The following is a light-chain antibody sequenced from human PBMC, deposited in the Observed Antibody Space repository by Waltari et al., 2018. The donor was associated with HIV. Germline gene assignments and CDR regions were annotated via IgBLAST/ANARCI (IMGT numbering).Light chain of an antibody. CDR1: HSIASN. J-gene: IGKJ5*01. CDR3: QQYNNWPIT. V-gene: IGKV3-15*01. Sequence: EIVMTQSPATLSVSPGERATVSCRASHSIASNLAWYQQKPGQAPRLLIHGASTRATGIPARFSGSGSGTEFTLTISSLQSEDFAVYYCQQYNNWPITFGQGTRLEIK. CDR2: GAS.